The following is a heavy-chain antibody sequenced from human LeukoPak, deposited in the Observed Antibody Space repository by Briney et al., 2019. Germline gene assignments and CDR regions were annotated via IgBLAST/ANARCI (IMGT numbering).Heavy chain of an antibody. J-gene: IGHJ4*02. CDR2: INHSGST. D-gene: IGHD2-21*02. V-gene: IGHV4-34*01. Sequence: PSETLSLTCAVYGGSFSAYYWSWIRQPPGKGLEWIGEINHSGSTNYNPSLKSRVTISVDTSKNQFSLKLSSVTAADTAAYYCARGGFYCGGDCYVDYWGQGTLVTVSS. CDR3: ARGGFYCGGDCYVDY. CDR1: GGSFSAYY.